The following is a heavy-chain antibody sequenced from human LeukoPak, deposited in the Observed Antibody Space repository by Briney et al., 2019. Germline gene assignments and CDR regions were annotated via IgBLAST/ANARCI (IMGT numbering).Heavy chain of an antibody. CDR2: TYSGGSA. CDR3: ARDRASTYFDY. V-gene: IGHV4-4*07. CDR1: GGSISGFW. Sequence: SETLSLPCTVSGGSISGFWWTWVRQPAGEGLECIGRTYSGGSADYNPSLKGRLTMSVDTSKNQFSLKLNSVTAADSAVYYCARDRASTYFDYWGQGSQVTVSS. D-gene: IGHD2-2*01. J-gene: IGHJ4*02.